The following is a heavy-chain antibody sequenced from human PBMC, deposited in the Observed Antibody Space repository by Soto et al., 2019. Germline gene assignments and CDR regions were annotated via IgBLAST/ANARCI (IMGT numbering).Heavy chain of an antibody. J-gene: IGHJ5*02. CDR2: VYYTGTT. D-gene: IGHD2-15*01. CDR3: ARMRFVEVPYWFDP. V-gene: IGHV4-61*01. CDR1: GGFVSSASYF. Sequence: QVQLQESGPGLVKPSETLSLTCTVSGGFVSSASYFWSWIRQPPGKEMEFIAYVYYTGTTKYSPSLKSRASISLDTSKNQFSRNLSSVTTADTAIYYCARMRFVEVPYWFDPWSQGILVNVS.